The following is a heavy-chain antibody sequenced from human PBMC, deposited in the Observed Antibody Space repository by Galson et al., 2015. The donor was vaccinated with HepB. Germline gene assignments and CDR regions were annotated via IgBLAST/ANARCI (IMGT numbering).Heavy chain of an antibody. J-gene: IGHJ4*02. Sequence: SLRLSCAVSGFIFSDHYMDWVRQAPGKGLEWVARSRNKANRYTTEYATSVKGRFANSRDDSMNSLYLQMNSLKTEDTAVYHCTSADSSGYSTYWGQGTLVTVS. CDR1: GFIFSDHY. CDR2: SRNKANRYTT. CDR3: TSADSSGYSTY. D-gene: IGHD3-22*01. V-gene: IGHV3-72*01.